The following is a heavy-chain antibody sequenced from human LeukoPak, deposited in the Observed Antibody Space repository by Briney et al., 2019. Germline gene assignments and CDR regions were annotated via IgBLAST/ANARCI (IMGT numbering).Heavy chain of an antibody. J-gene: IGHJ4*02. CDR1: GFTFSGYG. Sequence: GGSLRLSCAASGFTFSGYGMHWVRQTPGKGLEWVAVISYDGSNKYYADSVKGRFTISRDNSKNTVYLQMNSLRAEDTAIYYCAKAEGVSGSLYHGDYWGQGTLVTVSS. D-gene: IGHD3-10*01. V-gene: IGHV3-30*18. CDR2: ISYDGSNK. CDR3: AKAEGVSGSLYHGDY.